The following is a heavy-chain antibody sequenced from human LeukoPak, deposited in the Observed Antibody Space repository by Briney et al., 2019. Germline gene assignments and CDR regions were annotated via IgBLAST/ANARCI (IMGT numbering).Heavy chain of an antibody. CDR1: GSTVSNNY. Sequence: PGGSLRLSCAASGSTVSNNYMSWVRQAPGKGLEWVSVIYRGGSTYYADSVKGRFTISRHNSKNTLYLQMNSLRAEDTAMYYCARESGLLGDYWGQGTLVTVSS. D-gene: IGHD3-22*01. V-gene: IGHV3-53*04. CDR2: IYRGGST. CDR3: ARESGLLGDY. J-gene: IGHJ4*02.